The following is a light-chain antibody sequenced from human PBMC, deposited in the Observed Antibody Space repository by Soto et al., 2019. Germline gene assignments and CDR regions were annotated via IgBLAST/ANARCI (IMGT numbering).Light chain of an antibody. J-gene: IGKJ5*01. Sequence: DVVMTQTPLSLSVTPGQPSSISCKSTQSLLLGDGKTYLYWYLQKSGQPPQLLIHEVSNRFSGVPDRFSGSGSGTDFTLKISRVEAEDVGVYYCMQSVQPPITFGQGTRLEIK. CDR3: MQSVQPPIT. CDR2: EVS. CDR1: QSLLLGDGKTY. V-gene: IGKV2D-29*01.